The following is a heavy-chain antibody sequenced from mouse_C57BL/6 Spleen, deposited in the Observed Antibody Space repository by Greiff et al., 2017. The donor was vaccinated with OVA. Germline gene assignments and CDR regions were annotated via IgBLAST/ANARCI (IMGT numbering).Heavy chain of an antibody. CDR2: ISYDGSN. V-gene: IGHV3-6*01. Sequence: EVQLVESGPGLVKPSQSLSLTCSVTGYSITSGYYWNWIRQFPGNKLEWMCYISYDGSNNYNPSLKNRISITRYTSKNQFFLKLNSVTTEDTATYYCAVYYGYGYFDVWGTGTTVTVSS. J-gene: IGHJ1*03. CDR1: GYSITSGYY. CDR3: AVYYGYGYFDV. D-gene: IGHD2-1*01.